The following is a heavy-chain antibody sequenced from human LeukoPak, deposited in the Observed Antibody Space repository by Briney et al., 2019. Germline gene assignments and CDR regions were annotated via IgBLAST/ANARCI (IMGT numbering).Heavy chain of an antibody. CDR1: GFTFSSYA. J-gene: IGHJ4*02. CDR3: ARYDYGDYALDY. V-gene: IGHV3-30*04. D-gene: IGHD4-17*01. Sequence: GGSLRLSCAAPGFTFSSYAMHWVRQAPGKGLEWVAVISYDGSNKYYADSVKGRFTISRDNSKNTLYLQMDSLRAEDTAVYYCARYDYGDYALDYWGQGTLVTVSS. CDR2: ISYDGSNK.